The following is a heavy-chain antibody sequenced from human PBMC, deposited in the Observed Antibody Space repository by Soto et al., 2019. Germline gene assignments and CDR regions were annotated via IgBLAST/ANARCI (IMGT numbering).Heavy chain of an antibody. CDR2: INSDGSST. CDR1: GVTFSSYW. Sequence: AGSLRLSCAASGVTFSSYWMHWVRQAPGKGLVWVSRINSDGSSTSYADSVKGRFTISRDNAKNTLYLQMNSLRAEDTAVYYCASLLDSYTCFDPWGQGTLVTVSS. J-gene: IGHJ5*02. D-gene: IGHD2-15*01. V-gene: IGHV3-74*01. CDR3: ASLLDSYTCFDP.